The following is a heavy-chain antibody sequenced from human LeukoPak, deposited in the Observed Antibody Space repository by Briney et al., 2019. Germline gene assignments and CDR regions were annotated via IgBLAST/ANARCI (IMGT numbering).Heavy chain of an antibody. V-gene: IGHV1-8*03. CDR2: MNPNSGNT. Sequence: ASVKVSCKASGYTFTNYDINWVRQATGQGLEWMGWMNPNSGNTAYAQRFQGRVTITRNTSISTAYMELSSLRSEDTAVYYCARGQNRPTVNDHASDYWGQGTLVTVSS. D-gene: IGHD4-17*01. CDR3: ARGQNRPTVNDHASDY. CDR1: GYTFTNYD. J-gene: IGHJ4*02.